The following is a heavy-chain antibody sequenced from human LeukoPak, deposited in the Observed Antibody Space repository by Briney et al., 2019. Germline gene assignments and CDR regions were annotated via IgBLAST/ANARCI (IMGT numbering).Heavy chain of an antibody. V-gene: IGHV3-72*01. Sequence: GGSLRLSCAASGFTFSDYYMHWVRQAPGKGLQWVGRSRNKGNFYTTQYAASVRGRFTISRDVSKNSLFLQMHSLGTEDTAVFFCARVASVISGDYYYMDVWGKGTTVTVSS. D-gene: IGHD3-16*02. CDR3: ARVASVISGDYYYMDV. CDR2: SRNKGNFYTT. CDR1: GFTFSDYY. J-gene: IGHJ6*03.